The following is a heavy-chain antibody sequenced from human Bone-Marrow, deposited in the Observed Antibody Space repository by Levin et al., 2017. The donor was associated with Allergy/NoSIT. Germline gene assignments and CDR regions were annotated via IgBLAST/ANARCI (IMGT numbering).Heavy chain of an antibody. D-gene: IGHD6-13*01. Sequence: SGPTLVKPTQTLTLTCSFSGFSVTAPGMRVSWIRPPPGKALEWLARIDWDDDKFYSTSLRTRLTISKDTSTNQVVLTMTNMDPVDTGTYYCARSRLAAPGRFDYWGQGILVTVSS. CDR3: ARSRLAAPGRFDY. CDR1: GFSVTAPGMR. J-gene: IGHJ4*02. CDR2: IDWDDDK. V-gene: IGHV2-70*04.